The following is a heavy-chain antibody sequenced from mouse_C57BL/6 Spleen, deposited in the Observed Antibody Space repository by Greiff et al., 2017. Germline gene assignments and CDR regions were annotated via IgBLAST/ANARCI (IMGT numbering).Heavy chain of an antibody. CDR2: IHPNSGST. CDR3: AKDYSEDYFDY. CDR1: GYTFTSYW. J-gene: IGHJ2*01. Sequence: QVQLKQPGAELVKPGASVKLSCKASGYTFTSYWMHWVKQRPGQGLEWIGMIHPNSGSTNSNEKFKSKATLTVDKSSSTAYMQLSSLTSEDSAVYYCAKDYSEDYFDYWGQGTTLTVSS. V-gene: IGHV1-64*01. D-gene: IGHD1-1*01.